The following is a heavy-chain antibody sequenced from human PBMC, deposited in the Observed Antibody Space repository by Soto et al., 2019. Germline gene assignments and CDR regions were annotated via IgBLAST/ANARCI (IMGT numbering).Heavy chain of an antibody. CDR2: IYHSGST. CDR1: GGSISSSNW. CDR3: ASRRATMVRGVPPPFDP. V-gene: IGHV4-4*02. D-gene: IGHD3-10*01. Sequence: SETLSLTCAVSGGSISSSNWWSWVRQPPGKGLEWIGEIYHSGSTDYNPSLKSRVTISVDKSKNQFSLKLSSVTAADTAVYYCASRRATMVRGVPPPFDPWGQGTLVTVSS. J-gene: IGHJ5*02.